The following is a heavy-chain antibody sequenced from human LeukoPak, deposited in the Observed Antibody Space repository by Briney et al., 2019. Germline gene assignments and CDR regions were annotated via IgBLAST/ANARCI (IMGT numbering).Heavy chain of an antibody. CDR2: INHSGST. CDR3: ARGLHSLSSGWYPPGYYFDY. D-gene: IGHD6-19*01. Sequence: SETLSLTCAVYGGSFSGYYWSWIRQPPGKGQEWIGEINHSGSTNYNPSLKSRVTISVDTSKNQFSLKLSSVTAADTAVYYCARGLHSLSSGWYPPGYYFDYWGQGTLVTVSS. V-gene: IGHV4-34*01. J-gene: IGHJ4*02. CDR1: GGSFSGYY.